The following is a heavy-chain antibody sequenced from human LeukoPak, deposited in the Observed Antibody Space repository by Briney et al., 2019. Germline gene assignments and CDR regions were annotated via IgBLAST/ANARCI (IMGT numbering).Heavy chain of an antibody. J-gene: IGHJ4*02. CDR3: AREGYSPY. CDR1: GGSIGSSSYY. V-gene: IGHV4-39*07. CDR2: IYYSGST. D-gene: IGHD6-13*01. Sequence: SETLSLTCTVSGGSIGSSSYYWGWIRQPPGKGLEWIGSIYYSGSTYYNPSLKSRVTISVDTSKNQSSLKLSSVTAADTAVYYCAREGYSPYWGQGTLVTVSS.